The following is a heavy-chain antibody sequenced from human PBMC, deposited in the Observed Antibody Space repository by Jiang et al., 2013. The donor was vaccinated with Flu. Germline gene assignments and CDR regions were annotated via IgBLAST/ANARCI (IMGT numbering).Heavy chain of an antibody. J-gene: IGHJ4*02. V-gene: IGHV4-39*07. D-gene: IGHD2-15*01. CDR2: ISYSGST. Sequence: GLVKPSETLPLTCSVSGDSISTSSYYWGWIRQPPGKGLEWIGSISYSGSTYYNPTLDSRVSMSADTSRNQISQISLRLNSVTAADTAVYYCARQVRSYCSGPSCYPYYFDYWGQGTLVTVSS. CDR1: GDSISTSSYY. CDR3: ARQVRSYCSGPSCYPYYFDY.